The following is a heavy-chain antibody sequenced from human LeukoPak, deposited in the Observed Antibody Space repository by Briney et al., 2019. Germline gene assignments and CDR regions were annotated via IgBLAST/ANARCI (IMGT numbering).Heavy chain of an antibody. V-gene: IGHV1-18*04. CDR3: ARFPIRYDILTGSAYYFDY. CDR2: ISAYNGNT. CDR1: GYTFTSYG. D-gene: IGHD3-9*01. J-gene: IGHJ4*02. Sequence: AASVKVSCKASGYTFTSYGISWVRQAPGQGLEWMGWISAYNGNTNYAQKLQGRVTMTTDTSTSTAYMELRSLRSDDTAVYYCARFPIRYDILTGSAYYFDYWGQGTLVTVSS.